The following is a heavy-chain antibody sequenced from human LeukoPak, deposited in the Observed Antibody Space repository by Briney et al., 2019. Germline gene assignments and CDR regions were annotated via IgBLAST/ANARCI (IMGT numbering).Heavy chain of an antibody. Sequence: GGSLRLSCAASGFSFSTYWMNWVRQAPGRGLEWVANIKQDGSEEYYVDSVKGRFTISRDNAKNSLYLQLNSLRAEDTAVYYCARRVRSGFFDNWGQGTLVTVSS. V-gene: IGHV3-7*01. CDR3: ARRVRSGFFDN. J-gene: IGHJ4*02. CDR1: GFSFSTYW. D-gene: IGHD3-3*01. CDR2: IKQDGSEE.